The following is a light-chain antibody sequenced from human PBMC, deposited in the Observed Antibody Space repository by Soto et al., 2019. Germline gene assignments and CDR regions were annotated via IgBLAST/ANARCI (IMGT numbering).Light chain of an antibody. CDR1: QSVDSN. J-gene: IGKJ1*01. CDR2: GAS. V-gene: IGKV3-15*01. Sequence: EIVMTQSPATLSVSPGERATLSCRASQSVDSNLAWYQQRPGQAPRLLISGASTRASTIPARFSGSGSGTEFTLTISSLQSEDFAIYYCQQYNNWPRTLGQGPKVDIK. CDR3: QQYNNWPRT.